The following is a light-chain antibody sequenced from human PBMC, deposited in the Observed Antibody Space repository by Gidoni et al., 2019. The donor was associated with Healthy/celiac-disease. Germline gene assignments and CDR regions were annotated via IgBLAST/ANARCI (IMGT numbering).Light chain of an antibody. CDR1: QSISSY. CDR3: QQSYSTPPGLT. J-gene: IGKJ4*01. Sequence: DIQMTQSPSSLSASVGDRDTITCRASQSISSYLNWYQQKPGKAPKLLIYAASSLQSGVPSRFSGSGSGTDFTLTISSLQPEDFATYYCQQSYSTPPGLTFGGGTKVEIK. CDR2: AAS. V-gene: IGKV1-39*01.